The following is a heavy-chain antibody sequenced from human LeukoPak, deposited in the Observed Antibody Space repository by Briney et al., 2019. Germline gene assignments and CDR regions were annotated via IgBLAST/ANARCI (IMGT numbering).Heavy chain of an antibody. D-gene: IGHD5-18*01. CDR1: GFTFSSYG. CDR2: ISYDGSNK. V-gene: IGHV3-30*18. Sequence: GRSLRLSCAASGFTFSSYGMHWVRQAPGKGLEWVAVISYDGSNKYYADSVKGRSTISRDNSKNTLYLQMNSLRAEDTAVYYCAKSYSYEDWGQGTLVTVSS. CDR3: AKSYSYED. J-gene: IGHJ4*02.